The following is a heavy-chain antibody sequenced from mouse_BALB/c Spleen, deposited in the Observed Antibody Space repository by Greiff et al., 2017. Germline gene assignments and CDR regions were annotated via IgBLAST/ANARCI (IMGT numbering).Heavy chain of an antibody. V-gene: IGHV14-3*02. CDR3: AKWAFYYGDY. D-gene: IGHD2-1*01. Sequence: VQLKESGAELVKPGASVKLSCTASGFNIKDTYMHWVKQRPEQGLEWIGRIDPANGNTKYDPKFQGKATITADTSSNTAYLQLSSLTSEDTAVYYCAKWAFYYGDYWGQGTTLTVSS. J-gene: IGHJ2*01. CDR2: IDPANGNT. CDR1: GFNIKDTY.